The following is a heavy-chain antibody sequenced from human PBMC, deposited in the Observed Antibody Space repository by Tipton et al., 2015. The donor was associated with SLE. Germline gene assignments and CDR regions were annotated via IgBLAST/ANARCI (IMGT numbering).Heavy chain of an antibody. Sequence: SLRLSCAASGLTFSNFAMHWVRQAPGKGLQWVAVTSSDGSSKYYADSVKGRFTISRDNSRNTLYLQMNSLTVEDTAVYYCAKTGVCGSADCYMAFDIWGQGTLVTVSS. CDR2: TSSDGSSK. V-gene: IGHV3-30-3*02. CDR1: GLTFSNFA. D-gene: IGHD2-2*02. CDR3: AKTGVCGSADCYMAFDI. J-gene: IGHJ3*02.